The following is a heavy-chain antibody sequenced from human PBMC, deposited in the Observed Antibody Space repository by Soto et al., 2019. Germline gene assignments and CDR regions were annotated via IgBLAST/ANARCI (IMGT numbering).Heavy chain of an antibody. D-gene: IGHD1-1*01. J-gene: IGHJ5*02. Sequence: XGSLRLSCAASGFTFSDHYMDWVRQAPGKGLEWVARSKANHQNFATEYAASVKGRLTISRDVSQNSVHLQMDRFQPEDTAVYFCAKEGEARYLDLWGQGTLVTVSS. CDR3: AKEGEARYLDL. CDR1: GFTFSDHY. CDR2: SKANHQNFAT. V-gene: IGHV3-72*01.